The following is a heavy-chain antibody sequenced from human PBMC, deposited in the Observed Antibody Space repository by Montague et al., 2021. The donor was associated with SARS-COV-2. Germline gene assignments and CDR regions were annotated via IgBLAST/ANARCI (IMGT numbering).Heavy chain of an antibody. J-gene: IGHJ6*02. CDR2: IKPDGGEK. CDR3: ARDSRIVGDRGGIDV. CDR1: GFTFSSYW. Sequence: SLRLSCAASGFTFSSYWMSWVRQTPGKGLEWVANIKPDGGEKHYVDSVKGRFTISRDNAKNSLNLQMNSLRAEDTALYYCARDSRIVGDRGGIDVWGQGTTVIVSS. D-gene: IGHD1-26*01. V-gene: IGHV3-7*03.